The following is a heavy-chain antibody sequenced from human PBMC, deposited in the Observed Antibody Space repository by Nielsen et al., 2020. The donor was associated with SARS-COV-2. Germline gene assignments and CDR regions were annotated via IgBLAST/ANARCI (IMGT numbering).Heavy chain of an antibody. J-gene: IGHJ4*02. CDR2: IRSKAYGGTT. CDR1: GFTFGDYA. V-gene: IGHV3-49*03. D-gene: IGHD6-19*01. CDR3: TRDPTIRQMAVAGTVNDY. Sequence: GESLKISCTASGFTFGDYAMSWFRQAPGKGLEWVGFIRSKAYGGTTEYAASVKGRFTISRDDSKSIAYLQMNSLKIEDTAVYYCTRDPTIRQMAVAGTVNDYWGQGTLVTVSS.